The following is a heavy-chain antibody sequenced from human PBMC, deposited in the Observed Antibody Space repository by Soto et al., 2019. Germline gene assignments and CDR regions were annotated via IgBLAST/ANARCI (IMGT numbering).Heavy chain of an antibody. J-gene: IGHJ4*02. V-gene: IGHV3-23*01. CDR3: AKGSGFNYGLGL. CDR1: GFTFSSYA. D-gene: IGHD5-18*01. Sequence: VQLLESGGGLVQPGGSLRLSCVASGFTFSSYAMSWVRQAPGKGPEWVSGISDSGGRTYYADSVKGRFTISRDNSNNTLYLQMNGLGADDTAIYYCAKGSGFNYGLGLWGQGILVTVSS. CDR2: ISDSGGRT.